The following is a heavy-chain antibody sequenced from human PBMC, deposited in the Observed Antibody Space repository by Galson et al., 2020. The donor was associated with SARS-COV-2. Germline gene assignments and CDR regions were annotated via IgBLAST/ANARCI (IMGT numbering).Heavy chain of an antibody. D-gene: IGHD3-10*01. J-gene: IGHJ4*02. CDR2: IYWDDDK. Sequence: SGPTLVKPTQTLTLTCTFSGFSLSTSGVGVGWIRQPPGKALEWLALIYWDDDKRYSPSLKSRLTITKDTSKNQVVLTMTNMDPVDTATYYCAHKNPLYYYGSGSYFDYWGQGTLVTVSS. CDR1: GFSLSTSGVG. CDR3: AHKNPLYYYGSGSYFDY. V-gene: IGHV2-5*02.